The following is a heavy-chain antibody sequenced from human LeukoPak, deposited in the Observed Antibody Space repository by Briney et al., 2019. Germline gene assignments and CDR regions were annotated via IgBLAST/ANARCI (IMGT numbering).Heavy chain of an antibody. CDR2: IWYDGSNK. D-gene: IGHD6-19*01. CDR1: GFTFSSYG. CDR3: ARDRSSADYYYYGMDV. Sequence: PGRSLRLSCAASGFTFSSYGMHWVRQAPGKGLEWVAVIWYDGSNKYYADSVKGRFTISSDNSKNTLYLQMNSLRAEDTAVYYCARDRSSADYYYYGMDVWGQGTTVTVSS. V-gene: IGHV3-33*01. J-gene: IGHJ6*02.